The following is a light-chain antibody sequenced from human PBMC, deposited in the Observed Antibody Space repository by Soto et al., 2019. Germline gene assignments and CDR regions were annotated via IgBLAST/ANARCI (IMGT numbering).Light chain of an antibody. CDR3: SSYTSSSHYV. J-gene: IGLJ1*01. CDR1: SSDVGGYNY. V-gene: IGLV2-14*01. Sequence: LTQPASVSGSPGQSITISCTGTSSDVGGYNYVSWYQQHPGKAPKLMIYDVSNRPSGVSNRFSGSKPGNTASLTISGLQAEDEADYYCSSYTSSSHYVFGTGTKVTVL. CDR2: DVS.